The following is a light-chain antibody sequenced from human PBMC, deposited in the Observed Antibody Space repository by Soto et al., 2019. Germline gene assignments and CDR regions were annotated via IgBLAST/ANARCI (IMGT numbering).Light chain of an antibody. CDR2: LNSDGSH. CDR3: QTWGTGFHVV. J-gene: IGLJ2*01. Sequence: QSVLTQSPSASASLGASVKLTCTLSSGHSSYAIAWHQQQPEKGPRYLMNLNSDGSHSTGDGIPDRFSGSSSGAERYLTISSLQSEDEGDYYCQTWGTGFHVVFGGGTKLTVL. CDR1: SGHSSYA. V-gene: IGLV4-69*01.